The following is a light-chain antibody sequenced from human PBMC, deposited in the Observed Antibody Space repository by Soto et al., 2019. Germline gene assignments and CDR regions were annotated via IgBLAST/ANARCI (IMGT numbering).Light chain of an antibody. V-gene: IGKV3-15*01. CDR3: QQYYNWPQT. Sequence: GMTQSPASLSVSKGERATLSCRASQSVITYLAWYQQKTGQAPRLLIYGASTRATGIPARFSGSGSGTEFTLTISSLQFEDFAAYYCQQYYNWPQTFGQGTKVDIK. CDR2: GAS. CDR1: QSVITY. J-gene: IGKJ1*01.